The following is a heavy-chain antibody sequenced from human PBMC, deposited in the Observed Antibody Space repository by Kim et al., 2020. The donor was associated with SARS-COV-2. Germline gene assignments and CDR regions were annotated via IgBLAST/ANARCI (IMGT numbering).Heavy chain of an antibody. D-gene: IGHD6-13*01. CDR3: AKDIVRGYSSPGHDY. CDR1: GFTFGDYA. CDR2: ISWNSGSI. Sequence: GGSLRLSCAASGFTFGDYAMHWVRQAPGKGLEWVSGISWNSGSIGYADSVKGRFTISRDNAKNSLYLQMNSLRAEDTALYYCAKDIVRGYSSPGHDYWGQGTLVTVSS. V-gene: IGHV3-9*01. J-gene: IGHJ4*02.